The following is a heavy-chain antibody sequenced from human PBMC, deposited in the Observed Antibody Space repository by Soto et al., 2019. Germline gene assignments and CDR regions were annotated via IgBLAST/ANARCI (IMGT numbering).Heavy chain of an antibody. Sequence: ASVKVSCKASGYTFTGYYMHWVRQAPGQGLEWMGWINPNSGGTNYAQKFQGWVTMTRDTSIGTAYMELSRLRSDDTAVYYCARGGYSYGRDAFDIWGQGTMVTVSS. D-gene: IGHD5-18*01. J-gene: IGHJ3*02. V-gene: IGHV1-2*04. CDR1: GYTFTGYY. CDR3: ARGGYSYGRDAFDI. CDR2: INPNSGGT.